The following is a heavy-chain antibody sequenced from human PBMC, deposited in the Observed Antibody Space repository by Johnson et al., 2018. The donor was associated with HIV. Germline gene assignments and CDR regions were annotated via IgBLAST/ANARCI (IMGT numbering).Heavy chain of an antibody. D-gene: IGHD4-11*01. CDR3: ARELPRIHTVTSHRGAFDI. J-gene: IGHJ3*02. CDR1: GFTFSDYY. V-gene: IGHV3-11*01. CDR2: ISNSGGTI. Sequence: QVQLVESGGGLVKPGGSLRLSCLASGFTFSDYYMSWIRQAPGKGLEWVSYISNSGGTIYSAGSVQGRFTISRDNSKNTLYLQMNGLRAEDTAVYYCARELPRIHTVTSHRGAFDIWGQGTMVTVSS.